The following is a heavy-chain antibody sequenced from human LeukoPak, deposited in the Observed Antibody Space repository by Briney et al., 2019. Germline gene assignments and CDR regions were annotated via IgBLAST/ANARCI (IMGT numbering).Heavy chain of an antibody. CDR2: ISAYNGNT. CDR3: ARGGYCSGGSCYFVRWFDP. V-gene: IGHV1-18*01. Sequence: ASVKVSCKASGYTFTSYGISWVRQAPGQGLEWMGWISAYNGNTNYAQKLQGRVTMTTDTSTSTAYMELRSLRSDDTAVYYCARGGYCSGGSCYFVRWFDPWGQGTLVTVSS. D-gene: IGHD2-15*01. J-gene: IGHJ5*02. CDR1: GYTFTSYG.